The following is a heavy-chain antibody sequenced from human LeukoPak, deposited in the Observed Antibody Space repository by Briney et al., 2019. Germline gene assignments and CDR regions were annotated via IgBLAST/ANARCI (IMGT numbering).Heavy chain of an antibody. V-gene: IGHV3-23*01. D-gene: IGHD3-22*01. CDR3: SKDELHYYDSSGYS. Sequence: GGSLRLSCAASGFTFSSYAMSWVRQAPGKGREWVSAISGSGGSTYYADSANCRFTTTRDNSQNTLYLQMNSLGADDTAVSHCSKDELHYYDSSGYSWGQGTLVTASS. J-gene: IGHJ5*02. CDR1: GFTFSSYA. CDR2: ISGSGGST.